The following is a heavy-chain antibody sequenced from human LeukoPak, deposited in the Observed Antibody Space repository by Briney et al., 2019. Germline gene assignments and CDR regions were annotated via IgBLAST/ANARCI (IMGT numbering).Heavy chain of an antibody. D-gene: IGHD1-26*01. CDR2: IDAGNGNT. V-gene: IGHV1-3*01. J-gene: IGHJ4*02. Sequence: GASVKVSCKASGYTFTSYAMHWVRQAPGQRLEWMGWIDAGNGNTKYSQKFQGRVTITRDTSASTAYMELSSLRSEDTAVYYCARDPESGSYFFDYWGQGTLVTVSS. CDR1: GYTFTSYA. CDR3: ARDPESGSYFFDY.